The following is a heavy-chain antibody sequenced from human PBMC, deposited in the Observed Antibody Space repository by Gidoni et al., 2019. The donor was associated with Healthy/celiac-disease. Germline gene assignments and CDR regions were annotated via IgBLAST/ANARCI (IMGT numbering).Heavy chain of an antibody. V-gene: IGHV3-23*01. J-gene: IGHJ4*02. CDR1: GFTFSSYA. D-gene: IGHD6-19*01. CDR2: ISGSGGRT. CDR3: AKDLGVCGGWCGKFDY. Sequence: EVQLLESGGGLVQPGGSLRLSCAASGFTFSSYAMSWVRKAPGKGLEWVSAISGSGGRTYYADSVKGRFTISRDNSKNTLYLQMNSLRAEDTAVYYCAKDLGVCGGWCGKFDYWGQGTLVTVSS.